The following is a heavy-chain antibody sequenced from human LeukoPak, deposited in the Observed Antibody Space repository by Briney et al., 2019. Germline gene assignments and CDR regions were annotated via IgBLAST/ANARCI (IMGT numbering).Heavy chain of an antibody. CDR2: INSDGSST. V-gene: IGHV3-74*01. CDR3: ATDVPAVTIFGY. D-gene: IGHD2-2*01. Sequence: PGGSLRLSCAASGFTLSTYWMHWVRQAPGTGLVWVSLINSDGSSTNYADSVKGRFTISRDNAKNTLYLQMNSLRAEDTAVYYCATDVPAVTIFGYWGQGPLVTVSS. J-gene: IGHJ4*02. CDR1: GFTLSTYW.